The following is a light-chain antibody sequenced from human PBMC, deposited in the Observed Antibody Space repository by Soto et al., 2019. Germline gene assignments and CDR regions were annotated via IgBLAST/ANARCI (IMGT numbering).Light chain of an antibody. CDR2: DVN. Sequence: QSALTQPASVSGSPGQSITISCTGTSSDVGDYNYVSWYQQHPGKAPKLMIYDVNNRPSGVSNRFSGSKSGNTASLTISGLQAEDEADYYCSSYTSSSTWVFGGGTKLT. V-gene: IGLV2-14*01. CDR1: SSDVGDYNY. J-gene: IGLJ3*02. CDR3: SSYTSSSTWV.